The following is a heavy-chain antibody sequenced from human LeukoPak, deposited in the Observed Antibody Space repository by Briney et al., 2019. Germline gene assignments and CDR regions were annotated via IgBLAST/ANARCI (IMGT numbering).Heavy chain of an antibody. CDR2: IIPIFGTA. V-gene: IGHV1-69*05. Sequence: SVKVSCKASGGTFSSYAISWVRQAPGQGLEWMGRIIPIFGTANYARKFQGRVTITTDESTSTAYMELSSLRSEDTAVYYCARDRFSRIYDFWSGYTWDTWGQGTMVTVSS. CDR1: GGTFSSYA. J-gene: IGHJ3*02. CDR3: ARDRFSRIYDFWSGYTWDT. D-gene: IGHD3-3*01.